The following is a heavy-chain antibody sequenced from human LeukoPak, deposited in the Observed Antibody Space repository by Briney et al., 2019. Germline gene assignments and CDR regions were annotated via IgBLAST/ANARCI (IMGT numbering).Heavy chain of an antibody. V-gene: IGHV3-23*01. CDR3: ARGGGGNSDFLTPYTGASLSFDY. CDR1: GFILSNYA. D-gene: IGHD3-9*01. Sequence: GGSLRLSCVASGFILSNYAVSWVRQVPGKGLQWVSSLGISGDYAWYAGSVKGRFTISKDHSKNTLYLQMNSLGAEDTALYYCARGGGGNSDFLTPYTGASLSFDYWGQGALVTVSS. CDR2: LGISGDYA. J-gene: IGHJ4*02.